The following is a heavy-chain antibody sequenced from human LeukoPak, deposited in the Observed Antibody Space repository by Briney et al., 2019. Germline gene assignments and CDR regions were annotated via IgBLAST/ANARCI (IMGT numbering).Heavy chain of an antibody. Sequence: PGGSLRLSCAASGFTFTSFYVSWVRQAPGKGLEWVANIKPDGSEIYYVGSVKGRFTISRDNAENSLYLQMNSLRADDTAVYYCARDLDYWGQGTLVTVSS. CDR2: IKPDGSEI. CDR3: ARDLDY. J-gene: IGHJ4*02. CDR1: GFTFTSFY. V-gene: IGHV3-7*04.